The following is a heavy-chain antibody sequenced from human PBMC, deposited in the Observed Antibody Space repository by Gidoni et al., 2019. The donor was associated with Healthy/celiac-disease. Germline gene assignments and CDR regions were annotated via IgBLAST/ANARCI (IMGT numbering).Heavy chain of an antibody. J-gene: IGHJ5*02. Sequence: QVQLVQSGAEVKKPGSSVTVSCKASGGTFSSYAISWVRQAPGQGLEWMGGSIPIVGTANYAQKVQGRVTITADKSTSTAYMELSRLRSEDTAVYYCARVSDLPVAVAGNWFDPWGQGTLVTVSS. V-gene: IGHV1-69*06. CDR2: SIPIVGTA. D-gene: IGHD6-19*01. CDR1: GGTFSSYA. CDR3: ARVSDLPVAVAGNWFDP.